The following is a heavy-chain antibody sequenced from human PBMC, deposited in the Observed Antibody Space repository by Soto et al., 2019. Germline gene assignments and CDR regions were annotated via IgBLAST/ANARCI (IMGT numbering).Heavy chain of an antibody. CDR1: GYTFSVYH. V-gene: IGHV1-2*02. Sequence: ASVKVSCKASGYTFSVYHIHWVRQVPGQGLECMGWVHPNSGGTNYAQSFEGRVTMTRDTSINTAYMELSRLTSDDTAVYYCAKELQRGMDVWGQGTTVTVSS. CDR3: AKELQRGMDV. D-gene: IGHD4-4*01. J-gene: IGHJ6*02. CDR2: VHPNSGGT.